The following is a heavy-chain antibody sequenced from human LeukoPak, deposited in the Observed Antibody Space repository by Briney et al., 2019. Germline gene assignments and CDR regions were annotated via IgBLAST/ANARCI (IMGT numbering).Heavy chain of an antibody. D-gene: IGHD3-10*01. CDR2: ISTSGNYI. Sequence: GGSLRLSCAASRFTFSTSTMNWVRQAPGKGLEWVSSISTSGNYIYYADSVKGRFTISRDNAENSLFLQPNSLRAEDTAVYYCASLAGFGDGDHWGQGTLVTVSS. CDR3: ASLAGFGDGDH. J-gene: IGHJ4*02. V-gene: IGHV3-21*01. CDR1: RFTFSTST.